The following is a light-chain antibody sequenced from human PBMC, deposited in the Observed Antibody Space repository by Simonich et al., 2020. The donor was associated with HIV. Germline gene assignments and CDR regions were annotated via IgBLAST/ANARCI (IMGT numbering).Light chain of an antibody. CDR1: KSVSSN. CDR3: QQYNNWPPWT. V-gene: IGKV3-15*01. CDR2: GAS. J-gene: IGKJ1*01. Sequence: EIVMTQSPATLSVSPGERATLSCSASKSVSSNLAWYQQKPGQAPRLLSYGASTRATCIPARFSGSGSGTEFTLTISSLQSEDFAVYYCQQYNNWPPWTFGQGTKVEIK.